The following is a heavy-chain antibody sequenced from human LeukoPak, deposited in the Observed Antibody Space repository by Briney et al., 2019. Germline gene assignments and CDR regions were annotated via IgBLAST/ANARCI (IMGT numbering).Heavy chain of an antibody. J-gene: IGHJ4*02. CDR1: IFIFSLYN. Sequence: SGGSLRLSCAASIFIFSLYNMNWVRQAPGKGLEWVSYISSTGSRIYYADSVKGRFTISRDNAENTLYLQMNSLRVEDTAVYYCVRSAFHAGSGNYYDYWGQGTLVTVSS. CDR3: VRSAFHAGSGNYYDY. V-gene: IGHV3-48*04. CDR2: ISSTGSRI. D-gene: IGHD3-22*01.